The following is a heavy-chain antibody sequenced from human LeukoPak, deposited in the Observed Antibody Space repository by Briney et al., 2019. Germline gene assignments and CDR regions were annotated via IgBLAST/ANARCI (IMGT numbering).Heavy chain of an antibody. V-gene: IGHV1-8*01. J-gene: IGHJ4*02. Sequence: ASVKVSCKASGYTFTSYDINWVRQATGQGLEWMGWMNPNSGNTGYAQKFQGRVTMTRNTSISTAYMELSSLRSEDTAVYYCARQMGCSGGSCYSGVSVYWGQGTLVTVSS. CDR3: ARQMGCSGGSCYSGVSVY. CDR1: GYTFTSYD. CDR2: MNPNSGNT. D-gene: IGHD2-15*01.